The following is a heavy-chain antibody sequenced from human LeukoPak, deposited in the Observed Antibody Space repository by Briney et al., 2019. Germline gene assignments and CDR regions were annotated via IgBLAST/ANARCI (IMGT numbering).Heavy chain of an antibody. V-gene: IGHV4-38-2*02. CDR2: IHHGGVT. CDR1: GYSISSSYY. D-gene: IGHD3-22*01. CDR3: ARYTANTAGYSFDF. Sequence: PSETLSLTCTVSGYSISSSYYWSWIRQPPGKGLEWIATIHHGGVTYYNPSLKSRVTMSVDTSKNQFSLKLGSVTAAGTAVYYCARYTANTAGYSFDFWGQGALVTVSS. J-gene: IGHJ4*02.